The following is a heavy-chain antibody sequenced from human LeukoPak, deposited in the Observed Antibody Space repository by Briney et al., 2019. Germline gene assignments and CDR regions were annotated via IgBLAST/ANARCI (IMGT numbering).Heavy chain of an antibody. J-gene: IGHJ3*01. CDR2: INHSGST. D-gene: IGHD3-16*01. CDR3: ARRWVYDKRAFDA. Sequence: SETLSLTCAVYGGSFSGYYWGWIRQPPGKGLEWIGEINHSGSTNYNPSLKSRVTISLDTSKNQFSLNLSSVTAADTAVYYCARRWVYDKRAFDAWGQGTMVTVSS. V-gene: IGHV4-34*01. CDR1: GGSFSGYY.